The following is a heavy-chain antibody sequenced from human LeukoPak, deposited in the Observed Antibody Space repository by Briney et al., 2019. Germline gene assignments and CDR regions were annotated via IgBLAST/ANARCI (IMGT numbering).Heavy chain of an antibody. CDR1: GGSISSYY. CDR3: ARADRESPFAFDY. Sequence: SSETLFLTCTVSGGSISSYYWSRIRQPPGKGLEWIGYIYYSGSTNYNPSLKSRVTISVDTSKNQFSLKLSSVTAADTAVYYCARADRESPFAFDYWGQGTLVTVSS. J-gene: IGHJ4*02. D-gene: IGHD1-14*01. V-gene: IGHV4-59*01. CDR2: IYYSGST.